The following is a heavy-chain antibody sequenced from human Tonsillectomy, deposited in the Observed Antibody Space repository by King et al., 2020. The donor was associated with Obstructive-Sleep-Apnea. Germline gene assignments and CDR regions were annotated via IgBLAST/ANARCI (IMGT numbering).Heavy chain of an antibody. V-gene: IGHV3-7*03. CDR2: IKQDGREK. D-gene: IGHD1-26*01. CDR3: ARDKSVGASLFDY. Sequence: DVQLVESGGGLVQTGGCLRLSCAASGFTFTTYWMTWVRQVPGKGLEWVANIKQDGREKYYVDSVKGRFTISRDNAKKSLYLQMNRQRAEDTAVYYCARDKSVGASLFDYWGQGTLVTVSS. CDR1: GFTFTTYW. J-gene: IGHJ4*02.